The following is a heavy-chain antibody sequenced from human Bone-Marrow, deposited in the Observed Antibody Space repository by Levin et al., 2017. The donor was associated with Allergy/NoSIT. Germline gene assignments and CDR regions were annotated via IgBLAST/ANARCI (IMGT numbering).Heavy chain of an antibody. D-gene: IGHD3-10*01. J-gene: IGHJ4*02. Sequence: GESLKISCAASGFTFSSYAMSWVRQAPGKGLEWVSAISGSGGSTYYADSVKGRFTISRDNSKNTLYLQMNSLRAEDTAVYYCAKIKDGSGKYYFDYWGQGTLVTVSS. V-gene: IGHV3-23*01. CDR2: ISGSGGST. CDR3: AKIKDGSGKYYFDY. CDR1: GFTFSSYA.